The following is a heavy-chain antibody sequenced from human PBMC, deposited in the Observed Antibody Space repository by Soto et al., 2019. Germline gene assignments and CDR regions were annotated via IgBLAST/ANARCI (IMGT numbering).Heavy chain of an antibody. CDR3: AKGEVLLWFGEFYYFDY. J-gene: IGHJ4*02. CDR1: GFTFSSYA. CDR2: ISGSGGST. D-gene: IGHD3-10*01. Sequence: GGSLRLSCAASGFTFSSYAMSWVRQAPGKGLEWVSAISGSGGSTYYADSVKGRFTISRDNSKNTLYLQMNSLRAEDTAVYYCAKGEVLLWFGEFYYFDYWGQGTLVTVSS. V-gene: IGHV3-23*01.